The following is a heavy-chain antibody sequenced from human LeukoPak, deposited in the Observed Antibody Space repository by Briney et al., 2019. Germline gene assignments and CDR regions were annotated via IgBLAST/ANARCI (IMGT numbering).Heavy chain of an antibody. CDR2: INHSGST. J-gene: IGHJ4*02. Sequence: SETLSLTCAVYGGSFSGYYWSWIRQPPGKVLEWIGEINHSGSTNYNPSLKSRVTISVDTSKNQFSLKLSSVTAADTAVYYCARRFGVWGSYRENWGQGTLVTVSS. D-gene: IGHD3-16*02. V-gene: IGHV4-34*01. CDR1: GGSFSGYY. CDR3: ARRFGVWGSYREN.